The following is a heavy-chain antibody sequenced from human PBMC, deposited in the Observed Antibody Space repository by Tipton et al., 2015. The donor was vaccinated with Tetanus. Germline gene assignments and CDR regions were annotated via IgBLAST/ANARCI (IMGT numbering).Heavy chain of an antibody. CDR1: GGSISSGGYY. Sequence: TLSLTCTVSGGSISSGGYYWSWIRQHPGKGLEWIGYIYYSGSTYYNPSLKSRVTISVDTSKNQFSLKLSSVTAADTAVYYCARMAPYSSSIFDPWGQGTLVTVSS. CDR3: ARMAPYSSSIFDP. V-gene: IGHV4-31*03. J-gene: IGHJ5*02. D-gene: IGHD6-6*01. CDR2: IYYSGST.